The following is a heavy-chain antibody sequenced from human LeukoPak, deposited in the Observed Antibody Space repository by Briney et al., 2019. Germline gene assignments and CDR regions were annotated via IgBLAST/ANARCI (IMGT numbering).Heavy chain of an antibody. CDR3: ARDVVGYYDSSGYYLSASDI. CDR1: GFTFSTYT. D-gene: IGHD3-22*01. V-gene: IGHV3-21*01. CDR2: ISSSSSYI. Sequence: GGSLRLSCAASGFTFSTYTMVWVRQAPGKGLEWVSSISSSSSYIFNADSVKGRFGISRDNAKNSLFLQMNTLRVEDTAVYYCARDVVGYYDSSGYYLSASDIWGQGTMVTVSS. J-gene: IGHJ3*02.